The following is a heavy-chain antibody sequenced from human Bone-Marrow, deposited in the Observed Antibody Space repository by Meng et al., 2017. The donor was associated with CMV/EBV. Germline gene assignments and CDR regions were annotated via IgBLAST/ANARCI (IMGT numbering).Heavy chain of an antibody. J-gene: IGHJ6*02. CDR3: ARGQHTRYCSSTSCYLFSYYYYGMDV. D-gene: IGHD2-2*01. V-gene: IGHV4-34*01. CDR1: GGSFSGYH. Sequence: SQTLSLTCAVYGGSFSGYHWSWIRQSPGKGLEWIGEINHSGSTNYNPSLKSRVTISVDTSKNQFSLKLSSVTAADTAVYYCARGQHTRYCSSTSCYLFSYYYYGMDVWGQGTTVTVSS. CDR2: INHSGST.